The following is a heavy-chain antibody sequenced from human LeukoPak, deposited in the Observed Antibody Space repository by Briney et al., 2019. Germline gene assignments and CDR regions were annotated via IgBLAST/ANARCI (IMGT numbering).Heavy chain of an antibody. V-gene: IGHV4-59*11. Sequence: PSETLSLTCTVSGGSIGSHYWSWIRQPPGKGLEWIGYIYYSGSTNYNPSLKSRVTISVDTSKNQFSLKLSSVTAADTAVYYCARDSLTGTFDYWGQGTLVTVSS. CDR2: IYYSGST. CDR1: GGSIGSHY. D-gene: IGHD1-1*01. J-gene: IGHJ4*02. CDR3: ARDSLTGTFDY.